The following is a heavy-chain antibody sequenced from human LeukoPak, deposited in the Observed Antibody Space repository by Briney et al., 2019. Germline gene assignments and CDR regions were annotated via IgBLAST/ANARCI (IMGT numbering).Heavy chain of an antibody. CDR1: GFTFSSYA. Sequence: GGSLRLTCAASGFTFSSYAMSWVRQAPGKGLEWVSAISGSGGSTYYADSVKGRFTISRDNSKNTLYLQMNSLRAEDTAVYYCAKLSEWQWLLLDYFDHWGQGTLVTVSS. CDR3: AKLSEWQWLLLDYFDH. J-gene: IGHJ4*02. CDR2: ISGSGGST. D-gene: IGHD5-12*01. V-gene: IGHV3-23*01.